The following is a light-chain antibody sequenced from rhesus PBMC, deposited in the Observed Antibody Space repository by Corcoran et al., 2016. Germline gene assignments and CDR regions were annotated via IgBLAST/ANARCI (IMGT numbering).Light chain of an antibody. J-gene: IGKJ2*01. V-gene: IGKV4-1*01. Sequence: DIVMTQSPDSLAVSLGERNTINCKSSQTLLYSSNNKNSLAWYQQKPGQAPKLFIYWASIRESGVPNRFSGTGSGTDFTLPISGLQAEEVAVYSCQQYCSSPSNFGQGTKVEIK. CDR3: QQYCSSPSN. CDR2: WAS. CDR1: QTLLYSSNNKNS.